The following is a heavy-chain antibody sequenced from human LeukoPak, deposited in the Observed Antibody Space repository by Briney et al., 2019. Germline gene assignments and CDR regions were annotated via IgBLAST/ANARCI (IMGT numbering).Heavy chain of an antibody. CDR2: IIPILGIA. CDR3: ARGSSWLRLDY. CDR1: GGTFSSYT. V-gene: IGHV1-69*02. D-gene: IGHD6-13*01. J-gene: IGHJ4*02. Sequence: WASVKVSCKASGGTFSSYTISWVRQAPGQGLEWMGRIIPILGIANYAQKFQGRVTITADKSTSTAHMELSSLRSEDTAVYYCARGSSWLRLDYWGQGTLVTVSS.